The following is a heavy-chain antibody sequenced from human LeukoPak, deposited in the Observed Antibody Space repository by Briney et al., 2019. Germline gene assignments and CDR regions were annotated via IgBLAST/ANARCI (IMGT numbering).Heavy chain of an antibody. CDR1: GYTFTGYY. D-gene: IGHD2-2*01. V-gene: IGHV1-2*02. J-gene: IGHJ4*02. CDR3: ARDSCSSTSCYLPEYYFDY. Sequence: GASVKVSCKASGYTFTGYYMHWVRQAPGRGLEWMGWINPNSGGTNYAQKFQGRVTMTRDTSISTAYMELSRLRSDDTAVYYCARDSCSSTSCYLPEYYFDYWGQGTLVTVSS. CDR2: INPNSGGT.